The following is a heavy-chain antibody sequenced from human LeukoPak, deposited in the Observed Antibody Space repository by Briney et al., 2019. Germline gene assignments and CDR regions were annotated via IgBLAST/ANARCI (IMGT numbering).Heavy chain of an antibody. CDR1: GGSISSGGYY. V-gene: IGHV4-31*03. CDR3: ARSIGRYFDL. CDR2: TYYSGST. J-gene: IGHJ2*01. Sequence: SETLSLTCTVSGGSISSGGYYWSWIRQHPGKGLEWIGYTYYSGSTYYNPSLKSRVTISVDTSKNQFSLKLSSVTAADTAVYYCARSIGRYFDLWGRGTLVTVSS. D-gene: IGHD6-6*01.